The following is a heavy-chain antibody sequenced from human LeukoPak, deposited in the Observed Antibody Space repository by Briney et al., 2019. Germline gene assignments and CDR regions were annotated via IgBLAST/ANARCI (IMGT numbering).Heavy chain of an antibody. CDR3: VKDFGDCSGGSCYRFFDY. CDR1: GFTFSSYA. Sequence: GGSLRLSCSASGFTFSSYAMHWVRQAPEKGLEYVSAISSNGGSTYYADSVKGRFTISRDNSKNTLYLQMSSLRAEDTAVYYCVKDFGDCSGGSCYRFFDYWGQGTLVTVSS. D-gene: IGHD2-15*01. CDR2: ISSNGGST. V-gene: IGHV3-64D*09. J-gene: IGHJ4*02.